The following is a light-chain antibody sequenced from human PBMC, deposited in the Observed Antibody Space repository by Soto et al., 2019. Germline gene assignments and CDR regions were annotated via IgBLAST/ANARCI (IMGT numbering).Light chain of an antibody. CDR3: SSFAGNNNLV. Sequence: QSALTQPPSASGSPGQSVTISCTGTSSDVGGYNYVSWYQQHPGKAPKLMISEVSKRPSGVPDRFSGSKSGNTASLTVSGRQAEDEADYYCSSFAGNNNLVFGGGIKLTVL. V-gene: IGLV2-8*01. CDR2: EVS. J-gene: IGLJ2*01. CDR1: SSDVGGYNY.